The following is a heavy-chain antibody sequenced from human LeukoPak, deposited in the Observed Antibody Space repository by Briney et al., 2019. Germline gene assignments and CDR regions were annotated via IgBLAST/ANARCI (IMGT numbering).Heavy chain of an antibody. J-gene: IGHJ6*02. CDR3: ASDRYSGYDGSLDV. CDR2: INVDGSST. CDR1: GFTFSSYW. Sequence: AGTLCLSCAASGFTFSSYWMHWVRQAPGKGLVWVSRINVDGSSTTYADPVRGRFTIARDNAKNTLYLQMNSLRAEDTDVCYCASDRYSGYDGSLDVWGQGTTVTVSS. V-gene: IGHV3-74*01. D-gene: IGHD5-12*01.